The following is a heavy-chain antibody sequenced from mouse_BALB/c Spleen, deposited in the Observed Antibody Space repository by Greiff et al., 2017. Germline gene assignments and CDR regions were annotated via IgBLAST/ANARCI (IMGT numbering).Heavy chain of an antibody. J-gene: IGHJ4*01. CDR1: GYTFTDYW. CDR2: IDTSDSYT. CDR3: ARFYDGFVAMDD. D-gene: IGHD2-3*01. V-gene: IGHV1-69*01. Sequence: QVQLQQPGAELVMPGASVKMSCKASGYTFTDYWMHWVKQRPGQGLEWIGAIDTSDSYTSYNQKFKGKATLTVDESSSTAYMQLSSLTSEDSAVYYCARFYDGFVAMDDWGQGTSVTVSS.